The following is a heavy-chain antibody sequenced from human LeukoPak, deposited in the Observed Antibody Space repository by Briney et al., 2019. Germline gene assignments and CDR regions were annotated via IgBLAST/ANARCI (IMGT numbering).Heavy chain of an antibody. Sequence: SETLSLTCVVSGASVSSSHWDWIRQLPGKRLEWIGCLSYTGKTDYNPSLTSRVTISLDTSKNQVSLKLRSVTAADTAVYYCSEGYFEPFAHWGQGILVTVSS. D-gene: IGHD2/OR15-2a*01. CDR1: GASVSSSH. J-gene: IGHJ4*02. CDR2: LSYTGKT. V-gene: IGHV4-59*02. CDR3: SEGYFEPFAH.